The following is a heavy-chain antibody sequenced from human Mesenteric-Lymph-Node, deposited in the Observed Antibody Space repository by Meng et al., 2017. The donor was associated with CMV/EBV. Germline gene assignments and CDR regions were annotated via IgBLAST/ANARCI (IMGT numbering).Heavy chain of an antibody. J-gene: IGHJ4*02. Sequence: GGSLRLSCAASGFTFSDYYMSWIRQAPGKGLEWVSYITSSGTTIYYADSVKGRFTISRENSKNTLYLQMNSLRAEDTAVYYCANLGGEGALDYWGQGTLVTVSS. V-gene: IGHV3-11*04. CDR1: GFTFSDYY. CDR2: ITSSGTTI. D-gene: IGHD3-16*01. CDR3: ANLGGEGALDY.